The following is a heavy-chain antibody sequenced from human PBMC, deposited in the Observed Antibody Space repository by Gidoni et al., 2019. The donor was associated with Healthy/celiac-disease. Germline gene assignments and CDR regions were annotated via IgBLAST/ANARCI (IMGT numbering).Heavy chain of an antibody. V-gene: IGHV3-7*03. J-gene: IGHJ4*02. D-gene: IGHD2-8*01. Sequence: EVQLVESGGGLVQPGGSLRLSCAASGFTFSSYWMIWVRQAPGKGLEWVANIKQDGSEKYYVDSVKGRFTISRDNAKNSLYLQMNSLRAEDTAVYYCARLQCCELGYCTNGVCLFGYWGQGTLVTVSS. CDR1: GFTFSSYW. CDR3: ARLQCCELGYCTNGVCLFGY. CDR2: IKQDGSEK.